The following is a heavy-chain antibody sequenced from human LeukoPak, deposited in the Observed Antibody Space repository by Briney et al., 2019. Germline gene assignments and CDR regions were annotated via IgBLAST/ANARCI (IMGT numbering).Heavy chain of an antibody. CDR3: AKESLMSVVTLSRFKEVFDY. J-gene: IGHJ4*02. D-gene: IGHD4-23*01. CDR1: GFGFSSYA. CDR2: ISGSGGST. V-gene: IGHV3-23*01. Sequence: GGSLRLSCAASGFGFSSYAMSWVRQAPGKGLEWVSAISGSGGSTYYADSVKGRFTISRDNSKNTLYLQMNSLRAEDTAVYYCAKESLMSVVTLSRFKEVFDYWGQGTLVTVSS.